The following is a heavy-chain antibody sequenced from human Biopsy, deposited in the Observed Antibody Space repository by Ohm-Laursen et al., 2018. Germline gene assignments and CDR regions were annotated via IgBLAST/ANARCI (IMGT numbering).Heavy chain of an antibody. CDR2: IGGSGGGT. D-gene: IGHD2-15*01. J-gene: IGHJ6*02. Sequence: GSLRLSCTASGLRFSMYAMSWVRQAPGKGLEWVSAIGGSGGGTYYADSVKGRFTISRDNSKDTLYLQLNSLRAEDTAVYYCAKDGVAVGAGGDPYYYGMDVWGQGTTVTVSS. V-gene: IGHV3-23*01. CDR3: AKDGVAVGAGGDPYYYGMDV. CDR1: GLRFSMYA.